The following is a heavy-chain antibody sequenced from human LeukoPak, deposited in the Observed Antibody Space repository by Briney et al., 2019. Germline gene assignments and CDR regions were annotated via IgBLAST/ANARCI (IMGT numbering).Heavy chain of an antibody. CDR2: MNPNSGNT. V-gene: IGHV1-8*01. CDR3: ASQSLGYCSGGSRLGLFDY. CDR1: GYTFTSYD. Sequence: ASVKVSCKASGYTFTSYDINWVRQATGQGLEWMGWMNPNSGNTGYAQKFQGRVTMTRNTSISTAYMELSSLRSEDTAVYYCASQSLGYCSGGSRLGLFDYWGQGTLVTVSS. D-gene: IGHD2-15*01. J-gene: IGHJ4*02.